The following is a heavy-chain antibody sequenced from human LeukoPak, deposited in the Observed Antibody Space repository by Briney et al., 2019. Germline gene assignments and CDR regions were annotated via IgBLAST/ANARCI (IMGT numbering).Heavy chain of an antibody. V-gene: IGHV4-28*01. CDR2: IYYSGST. J-gene: IGHJ3*02. Sequence: PSDTLSLTCAVSGYSISSSNWWGWIRQPPGKGLEWIGYIYYSGSTYYNPSLKSRVTMSVDTSKNQFSLKLSSVTAVDTAVYYCVRTYYYDSSGYYFPGAFDIWGQGTMVTVSS. D-gene: IGHD3-22*01. CDR1: GYSISSSNW. CDR3: VRTYYYDSSGYYFPGAFDI.